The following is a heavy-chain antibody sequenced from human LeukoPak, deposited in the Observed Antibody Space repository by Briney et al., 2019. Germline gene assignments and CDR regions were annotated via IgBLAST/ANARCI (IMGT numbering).Heavy chain of an antibody. V-gene: IGHV3-23*01. CDR1: GFTFSSYA. J-gene: IGHJ4*02. Sequence: GGSLRLSCAASGFTFSSYAMSWVRQAPGKGLEWVSAISGSGGSTYYADSVKGRFTISRGNSKNTLYLQMNSLRAEDTAVYYCAKELGITMVRGVLRGFDYWGQGTLVTVSS. CDR2: ISGSGGST. CDR3: AKELGITMVRGVLRGFDY. D-gene: IGHD3-10*01.